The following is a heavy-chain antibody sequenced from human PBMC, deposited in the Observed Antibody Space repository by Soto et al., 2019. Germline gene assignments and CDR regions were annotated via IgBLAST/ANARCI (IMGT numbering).Heavy chain of an antibody. J-gene: IGHJ5*02. D-gene: IGHD1-26*01. V-gene: IGHV3-21*01. CDR3: ARVQWELLWFDP. Sequence: GGSLKLSCAASGLPFTSYSMNWVRQAPGKGLEWVSSISSSSSYIYYADSVKGRFTISRDNAKNSLYLQMNSLRAEDTAVYYCARVQWELLWFDPWGQGTLVTVSS. CDR2: ISSSSSYI. CDR1: GLPFTSYS.